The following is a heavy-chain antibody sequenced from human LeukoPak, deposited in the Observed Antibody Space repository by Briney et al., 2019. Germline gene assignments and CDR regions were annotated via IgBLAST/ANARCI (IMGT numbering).Heavy chain of an antibody. Sequence: TGGSLRLSCTASGFTFGTFWMTWVRQAPGKGLEWVANIKEDGSEKYYVDSVKGRFTISRDNARKSLSLQMNSLRAEDTAVYYCARDVDTNYWGQGTLVTVSS. D-gene: IGHD5-18*01. CDR1: GFTFGTFW. CDR3: ARDVDTNY. CDR2: IKEDGSEK. V-gene: IGHV3-7*03. J-gene: IGHJ4*02.